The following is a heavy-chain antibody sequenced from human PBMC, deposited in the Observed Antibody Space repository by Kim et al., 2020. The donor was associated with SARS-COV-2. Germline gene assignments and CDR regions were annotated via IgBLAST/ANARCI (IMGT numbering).Heavy chain of an antibody. J-gene: IGHJ4*02. CDR3: AGTYGGNPGYFDY. Sequence: SNPSLKSRVTISVDSSRNQCSLKLSSVTATDTAVYYCAGTYGGNPGYFDYWGQGTLVTVSS. D-gene: IGHD4-17*01. V-gene: IGHV4-4*09.